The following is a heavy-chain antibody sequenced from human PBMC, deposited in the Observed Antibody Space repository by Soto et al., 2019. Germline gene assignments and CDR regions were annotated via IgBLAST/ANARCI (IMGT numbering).Heavy chain of an antibody. CDR2: INHSGST. Sequence: PSETLSLTCAVYGVSFSGYYWSWIRQPPGKGLEWIGEINHSGSTNYNPSLKSRVTISVDTSKNQFSLKLSSVTAADTAVYYCARKMPRIFGVVIMPYYYYYMDVWGKGTTVTVSS. CDR3: ARKMPRIFGVVIMPYYYYYMDV. D-gene: IGHD3-3*01. J-gene: IGHJ6*03. V-gene: IGHV4-34*01. CDR1: GVSFSGYY.